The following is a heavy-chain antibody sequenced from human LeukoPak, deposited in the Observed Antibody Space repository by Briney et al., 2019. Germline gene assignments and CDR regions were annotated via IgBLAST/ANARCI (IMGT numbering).Heavy chain of an antibody. CDR2: INPNSGGT. J-gene: IGHJ4*02. CDR1: GYTFTGYY. CDR3: ARETMVRGVIMRYYFDY. Sequence: ASVKVSCKTSGYTFTGYYMHWVRQAPGQGLEWVGWINPNSGGTNYAQKFQGRVTMTRDTSISTAYMELSRLRSDDTAVYYCARETMVRGVIMRYYFDYWGQGTLVTVSS. D-gene: IGHD3-10*01. V-gene: IGHV1-2*02.